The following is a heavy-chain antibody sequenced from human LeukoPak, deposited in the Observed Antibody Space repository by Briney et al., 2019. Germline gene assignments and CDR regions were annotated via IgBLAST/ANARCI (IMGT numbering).Heavy chain of an antibody. CDR2: IYTSGST. CDR1: GGSISSGSYY. V-gene: IGHV4-61*02. CDR3: ARSAPHYFDAFDI. J-gene: IGHJ3*02. D-gene: IGHD3-10*01. Sequence: SETLSLTCTVSGGSISSGSYYWSWIRQPAGKGLEWIGRIYTSGSTNYNPSLKSRVTISVDTSKNQFSLKLSSVTAADTAVYYCARSAPHYFDAFDIWGQGTMVTVSS.